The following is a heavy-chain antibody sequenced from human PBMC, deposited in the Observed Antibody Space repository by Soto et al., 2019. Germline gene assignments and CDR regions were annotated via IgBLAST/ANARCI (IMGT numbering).Heavy chain of an antibody. CDR2: INPGNGNT. Sequence: SCKASGYTFTSYGINWVRQAPGRGLEWMGWINPGNGNTKYSQQFQGRVIIDRDTSASTAYMELSSLRSEDTAVYYCAGGGYFDSSNYLAYWGLGTLVTVSS. CDR3: AGGGYFDSSNYLAY. CDR1: GYTFTSYG. D-gene: IGHD3-22*01. J-gene: IGHJ4*02. V-gene: IGHV1-3*01.